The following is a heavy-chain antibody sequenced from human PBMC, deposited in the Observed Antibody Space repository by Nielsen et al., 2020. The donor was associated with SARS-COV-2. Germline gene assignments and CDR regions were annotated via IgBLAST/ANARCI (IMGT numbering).Heavy chain of an antibody. V-gene: IGHV3-23*03. CDR2: IYSGGSST. D-gene: IGHD2-2*02. CDR1: GFTFSDHY. Sequence: GESLKISCAASGFTFSDHYMTWIRQAPGKGLEWVSVIYSGGSSTYYADSVKGRFTISRDNSKNTLYLQMNSLRAEDTAVYYCAVCTSCYTHYYYYGMDVWGQGTTVTVSS. CDR3: AVCTSCYTHYYYYGMDV. J-gene: IGHJ6*02.